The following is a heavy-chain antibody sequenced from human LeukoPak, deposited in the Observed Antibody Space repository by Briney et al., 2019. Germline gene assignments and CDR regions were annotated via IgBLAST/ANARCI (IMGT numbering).Heavy chain of an antibody. Sequence: SETLSLTCTVSGGSFGNYYWSWIRQPPGKGLEWIGYIYYSGSTNYNPSLKSRVTISVDTSKNQFSLKLSSVTAADTAVYYCARGGKDGYNLDYWGQGTLVTVSS. V-gene: IGHV4-59*01. CDR1: GGSFGNYY. J-gene: IGHJ4*02. D-gene: IGHD5-24*01. CDR3: ARGGKDGYNLDY. CDR2: IYYSGST.